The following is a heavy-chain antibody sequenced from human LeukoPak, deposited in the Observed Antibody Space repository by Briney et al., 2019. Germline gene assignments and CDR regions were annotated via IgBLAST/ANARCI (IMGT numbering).Heavy chain of an antibody. J-gene: IGHJ3*01. CDR1: GGSISSGSYY. V-gene: IGHV4-61*02. Sequence: PSQTLSLTGTVSGGSISSGSYYWSWLRQPAGKGLEWIGRICTSGSTNSTPSLKSRVTLSVDTSKNQFSLKLSSVTAADTAAYYCARHRGGCDLWGQGTRVTVSS. CDR2: ICTSGST. CDR3: ARHRGGCDL. D-gene: IGHD2-15*01.